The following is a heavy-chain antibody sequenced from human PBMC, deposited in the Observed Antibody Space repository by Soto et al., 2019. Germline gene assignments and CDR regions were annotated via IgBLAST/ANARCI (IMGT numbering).Heavy chain of an antibody. CDR3: ARVPPGYYMDV. Sequence: GGSLRLSCAASGFTFSDYYMSWIRQAPGKGLEWIAYISSSGSTIYYADSVKGRFTISRDNAKNSLYLQMNSMRAEDTAVYYCARVPPGYYMDVWGKGTTVTVSS. V-gene: IGHV3-11*01. CDR1: GFTFSDYY. CDR2: ISSSGSTI. D-gene: IGHD7-27*01. J-gene: IGHJ6*03.